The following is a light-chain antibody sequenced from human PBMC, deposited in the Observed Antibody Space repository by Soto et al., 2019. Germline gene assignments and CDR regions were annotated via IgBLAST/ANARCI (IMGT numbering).Light chain of an antibody. Sequence: EIVLTQSPATLSLSPGERATLSCRASQSVNSYLAWYQQKPGQAPRLLIYDASNRATGIPARCSGSGSGTDFSLTISSLEPEDFAVYYCQQRSYWLFGGGTKVEIK. CDR2: DAS. CDR1: QSVNSY. V-gene: IGKV3-11*01. J-gene: IGKJ4*01. CDR3: QQRSYWL.